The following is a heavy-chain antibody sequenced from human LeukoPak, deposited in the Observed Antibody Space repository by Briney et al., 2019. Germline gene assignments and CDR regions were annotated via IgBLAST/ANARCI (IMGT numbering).Heavy chain of an antibody. CDR1: GGSFSGYY. CDR2: INHSRST. CDR3: VRAPSANWGLIYYYYMDV. J-gene: IGHJ6*03. D-gene: IGHD7-27*01. Sequence: SETLSLTCAVYGGSFSGYYWSWIRQPPGKGLEWIGEINHSRSTNYNPSLKSRVTISVDTSKNQFSLKLSSVTATDTAVYYCVRAPSANWGLIYYYYMDVWGEGTTVTISS. V-gene: IGHV4-34*01.